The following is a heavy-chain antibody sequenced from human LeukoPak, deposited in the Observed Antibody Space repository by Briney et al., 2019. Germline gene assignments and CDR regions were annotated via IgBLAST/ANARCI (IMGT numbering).Heavy chain of an antibody. V-gene: IGHV4-39*07. CDR3: ARGSGSGWPLDR. Sequence: SETLSLTCTVSGGSISSSSYYWGWIRQPPEKGLEWIGTIYYSGSTYYNPSLKSRVTISVDTSKNQFSLKLSSVTAADTAVYYCARGSGSGWPLDRWGQGALVTVSS. D-gene: IGHD6-19*01. J-gene: IGHJ5*02. CDR1: GGSISSSSYY. CDR2: IYYSGST.